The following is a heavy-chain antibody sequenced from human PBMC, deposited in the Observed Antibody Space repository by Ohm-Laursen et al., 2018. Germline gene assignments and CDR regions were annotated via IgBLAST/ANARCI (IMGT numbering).Heavy chain of an antibody. V-gene: IGHV3-7*01. Sequence: SLRLSCAASGFAFSGRWMSWVRQAPGKGLEWVANINEDGSLRYYVDSVKGRFTISRDNSKNTLYLQMDSLRPEDTAVYYCSRDRGTLIVGYWGQGTLVTVSS. J-gene: IGHJ4*02. CDR3: SRDRGTLIVGY. D-gene: IGHD3-22*01. CDR1: GFAFSGRW. CDR2: INEDGSLR.